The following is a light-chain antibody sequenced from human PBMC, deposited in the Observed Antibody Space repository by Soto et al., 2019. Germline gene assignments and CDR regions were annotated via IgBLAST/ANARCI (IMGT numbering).Light chain of an antibody. J-gene: IGKJ4*01. V-gene: IGKV3-15*01. CDR3: QQYNYGAT. CDR1: QSINNN. CDR2: GAS. Sequence: EIVMTQSPPTLSVSPGERATLSCRASQSINNNLAWYQQKPGHAPRFLIFGASTRATGVPGRFSGSGSGTEFTLTISSLQSEDFAVYYCQQYNYGATFGGGTKVEI.